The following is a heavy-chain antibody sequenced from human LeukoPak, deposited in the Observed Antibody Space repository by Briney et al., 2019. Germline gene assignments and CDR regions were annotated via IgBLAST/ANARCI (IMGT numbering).Heavy chain of an antibody. V-gene: IGHV1-69*13. J-gene: IGHJ6*04. CDR1: GGTFSSYA. D-gene: IGHD2-15*01. Sequence: GASVKVSCKASGGTFSSYATSWVRQAPGQGLEWMGGIIPIFGTANYAQKFQGRVTITADESTSTAYMELSSLRSEDTAVYYCARARLVVAATHDYYGMDVWGKGTTVTVSS. CDR3: ARARLVVAATHDYYGMDV. CDR2: IIPIFGTA.